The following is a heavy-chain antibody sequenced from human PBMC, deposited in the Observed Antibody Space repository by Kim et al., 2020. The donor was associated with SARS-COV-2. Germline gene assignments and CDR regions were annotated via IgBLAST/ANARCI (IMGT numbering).Heavy chain of an antibody. CDR3: ASGQTTVKEYYGMDV. CDR1: GGTFSSYA. CDR2: IIPIFGTA. D-gene: IGHD4-4*01. J-gene: IGHJ6*02. V-gene: IGHV1-69*13. Sequence: SVKVSCKASGGTFSSYAISWVRQAPGQGLAWMGWIIPIFGTANYAQKFQGRVTITADESTSTAYMGLSSLRSEDTAVYYCASGQTTVKEYYGMDVWGQGTTVTVS.